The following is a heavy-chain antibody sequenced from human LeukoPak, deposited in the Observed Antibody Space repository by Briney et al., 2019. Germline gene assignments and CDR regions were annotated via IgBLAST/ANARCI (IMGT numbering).Heavy chain of an antibody. CDR3: ARGGWSVDY. J-gene: IGHJ4*01. CDR2: IYYTGST. CDR1: GGSMSSSY. V-gene: IGHV4-59*01. D-gene: IGHD6-19*01. Sequence: SETLSLTCTVSGGSMSSSYCTWIRQPPGKGLECIGFIYYTGSTTYNPSLGSRVTISIDTSKNQFSLRLSSVTAADTAVYYCARGGWSVDYWGQGTLVTVSS.